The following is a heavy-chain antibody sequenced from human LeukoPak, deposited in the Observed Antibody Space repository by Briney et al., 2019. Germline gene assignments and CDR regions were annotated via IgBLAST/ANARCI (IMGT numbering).Heavy chain of an antibody. Sequence: ASVKVSCKASGYTFTSYGISWVRQAPGQGLEWMGWISAYNGNTNYAQKLQGRVTMTTDTSTSTAYMELRSLRSDDTAVYYCERDDYYDSSGYYPFDYWGQETLVTVSS. CDR1: GYTFTSYG. J-gene: IGHJ4*02. D-gene: IGHD3-22*01. V-gene: IGHV1-18*01. CDR3: ERDDYYDSSGYYPFDY. CDR2: ISAYNGNT.